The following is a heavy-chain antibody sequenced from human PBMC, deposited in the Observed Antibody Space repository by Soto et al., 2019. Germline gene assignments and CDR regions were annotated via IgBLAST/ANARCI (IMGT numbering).Heavy chain of an antibody. D-gene: IGHD2-2*01. CDR1: GFPFSSYA. CDR2: ITYDGSNK. V-gene: IGHV3-30*03. J-gene: IGHJ5*02. CDR3: ARQGMPHHNWFDP. Sequence: PGGSLTLSCAASGFPFSSYATSWVRQAPGEGLEWVAVITYDGSNKYYADSVEGRFTISRDSSKNTLYLQLDSLRAEDTAVYYCARQGMPHHNWFDPWGQGTLVTVSS.